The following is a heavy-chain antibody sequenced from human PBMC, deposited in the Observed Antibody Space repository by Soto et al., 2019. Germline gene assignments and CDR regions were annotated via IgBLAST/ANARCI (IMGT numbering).Heavy chain of an antibody. D-gene: IGHD6-19*01. CDR3: ASLGAGASFDY. Sequence: EVQLVESGGGLVQPGGSLRLSCAASGFTFSSYAMHWVRQAPGKGLEYVSAISSNGGSTYYANSVKGRFTISRDNSKNTLYLQMGSLRAEDMAVYYCASLGAGASFDYWGQGTLVTVSS. J-gene: IGHJ4*02. CDR2: ISSNGGST. V-gene: IGHV3-64*01. CDR1: GFTFSSYA.